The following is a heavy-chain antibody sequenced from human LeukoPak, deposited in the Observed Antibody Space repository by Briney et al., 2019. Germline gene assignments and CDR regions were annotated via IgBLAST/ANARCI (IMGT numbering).Heavy chain of an antibody. D-gene: IGHD6-13*01. CDR3: ARQAYSSNLGWFDP. V-gene: IGHV4-39*01. CDR1: GGSISSSTYY. Sequence: PSETLSLTCSVSGGSISSSTYYWGWIRQPPGKGLERLGNIYNSGSTYYNPSLKSRVTISVDTSKNESSLKLSSVTAADTAVYYCARQAYSSNLGWFDPWGQRTLGTVSS. J-gene: IGHJ5*02. CDR2: IYNSGST.